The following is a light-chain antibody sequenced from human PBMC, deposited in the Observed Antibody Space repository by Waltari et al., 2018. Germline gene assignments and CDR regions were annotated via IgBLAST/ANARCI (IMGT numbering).Light chain of an antibody. CDR3: SSYIGSSTLEL. CDR2: DVS. V-gene: IGLV2-14*03. J-gene: IGLJ2*01. Sequence: QSALTQPASVSGSPGQSFTISCTGSTSDAGAYDYVSWYQQHTGKAPKLMIYDVSNRPSGVSNRFSGSKSGNTASLTISGLQAEDEADYYCSSYIGSSTLELFGGGTSLTVL. CDR1: TSDAGAYDY.